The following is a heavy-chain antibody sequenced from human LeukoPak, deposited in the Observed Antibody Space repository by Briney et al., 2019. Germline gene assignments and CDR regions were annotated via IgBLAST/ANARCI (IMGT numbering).Heavy chain of an antibody. J-gene: IGHJ4*02. CDR1: GYSLSSGYY. CDR3: ARLQLDSGYDYTLDY. D-gene: IGHD5-12*01. CDR2: ISVSGST. V-gene: IGHV4-38-2*02. Sequence: PSETLSLTCTVPGYSLSSGYYWGWIRQPPGKGLEWIGSISVSGSTYYTSSLKSRVTLSVDTSKNQFSLKLSSVTAADTAVYYCARLQLDSGYDYTLDYWGQGTLVTVSS.